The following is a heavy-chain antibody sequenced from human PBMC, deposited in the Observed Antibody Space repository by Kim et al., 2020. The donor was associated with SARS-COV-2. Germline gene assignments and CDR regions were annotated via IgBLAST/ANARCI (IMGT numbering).Heavy chain of an antibody. V-gene: IGHV3-48*03. CDR1: GFTFSSYE. CDR2: ISSSGTTI. J-gene: IGHJ4*02. Sequence: GGSLRLSCAASGFTFSSYEMNWVRRAPGEGLEWVSYISSSGTTIYYADSVKSRFTISRDNAKNSLYLQMNSLRAEDTAVYYCSRTPPYNFWSGYLDYWGQGTLVTVSS. D-gene: IGHD3-3*01. CDR3: SRTPPYNFWSGYLDY.